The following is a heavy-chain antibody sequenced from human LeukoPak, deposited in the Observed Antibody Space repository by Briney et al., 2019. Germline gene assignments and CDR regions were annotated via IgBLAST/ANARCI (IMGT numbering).Heavy chain of an antibody. D-gene: IGHD3-9*01. CDR3: ARDEESYNILAAYFDY. V-gene: IGHV7-4-1*02. Sequence: ASAKVSCKASGYTFTSHAMYWVRQAPRPGLEWMGWINTNTGNPKYAQGFTRRFAFSLDTSVSTAYLQISTLRAEDTALYYCARDEESYNILAAYFDYWGQGTLVTGSS. J-gene: IGHJ4*02. CDR2: INTNTGNP. CDR1: GYTFTSHA.